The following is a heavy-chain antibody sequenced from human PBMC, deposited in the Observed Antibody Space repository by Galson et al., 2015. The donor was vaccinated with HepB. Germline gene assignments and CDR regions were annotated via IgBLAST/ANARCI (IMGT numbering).Heavy chain of an antibody. J-gene: IGHJ3*02. Sequence: SVKVSCKASGYTFANDTINWVRQAPGQGLEWMGWISAIHGATNSAQQFQDRVTMTIETSTSTAYMELRSLRSDDTAVYYCARDQAMFSSGGDGFDIWGQGTMVTV. D-gene: IGHD3-22*01. CDR3: ARDQAMFSSGGDGFDI. CDR2: ISAIHGAT. V-gene: IGHV1-18*04. CDR1: GYTFANDT.